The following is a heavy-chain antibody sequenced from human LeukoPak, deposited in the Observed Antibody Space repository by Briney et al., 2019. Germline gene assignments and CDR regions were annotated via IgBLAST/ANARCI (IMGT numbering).Heavy chain of an antibody. CDR2: ISYSGST. CDR1: DTSISSYY. CDR3: ARHPELYFFDY. D-gene: IGHD3-10*01. V-gene: IGHV4-59*08. Sequence: SETLSLTCTVADTSISSYYCSWIRQPPGKGLEWIGYISYSGSTNYNPSLKSRVTISADTSKNQVSLTLSSVTAADTAVYYCARHPELYFFDYWGQGTLVTVSS. J-gene: IGHJ4*02.